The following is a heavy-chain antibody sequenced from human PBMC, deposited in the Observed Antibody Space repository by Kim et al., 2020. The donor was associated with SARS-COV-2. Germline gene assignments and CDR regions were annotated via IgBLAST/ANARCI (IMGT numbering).Heavy chain of an antibody. CDR3: ARDYGDYYDSSGYELAFDI. Sequence: GRFTISRDNAKNSLYLQMNSLRAEDSAVYYCARDYGDYYDSSGYELAFDIWGQGTMVTVSS. J-gene: IGHJ3*02. D-gene: IGHD3-22*01. V-gene: IGHV3-11*06.